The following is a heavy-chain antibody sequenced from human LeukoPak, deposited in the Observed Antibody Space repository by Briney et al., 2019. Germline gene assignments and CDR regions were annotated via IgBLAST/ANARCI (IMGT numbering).Heavy chain of an antibody. D-gene: IGHD2-21*01. CDR2: IWYDGSKK. J-gene: IGHJ4*02. V-gene: IGHV3-33*06. Sequence: GKSLRLSCAASGFTFTNYGMHWVRQAPGKELEGVAVIWYDGSKKYYADSVKGRFTISRDNSKHTVYMQMNSMRFEDRAVYYCVKDDGRVKGHIDSWGKGNPVTVS. CDR3: VKDDGRVKGHIDS. CDR1: GFTFTNYG.